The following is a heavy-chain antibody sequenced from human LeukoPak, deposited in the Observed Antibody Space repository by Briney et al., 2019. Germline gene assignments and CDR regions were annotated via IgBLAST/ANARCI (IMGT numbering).Heavy chain of an antibody. V-gene: IGHV1-46*01. CDR3: ARERLGYCSSTSCYLWGNYCYYGMDV. Sequence: GASVKVSCKASGYTFTSYYMHWVRQAPGQGLEWMGIINPSGGSTSYAQKLQGRATMTTDTSTSTAYMELRSLRSDDTAVYYCARERLGYCSSTSCYLWGNYCYYGMDVWGQGTTVTVSS. D-gene: IGHD2-2*01. CDR2: INPSGGST. CDR1: GYTFTSYY. J-gene: IGHJ6*02.